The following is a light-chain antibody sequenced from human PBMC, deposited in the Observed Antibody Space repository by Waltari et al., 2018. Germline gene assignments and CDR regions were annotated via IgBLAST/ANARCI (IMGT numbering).Light chain of an antibody. V-gene: IGKV3-20*01. CDR3: QHYVRLPVT. CDR2: GAS. Sequence: EIVLTQSPGTLSLSPGERATLSCRVSQSVGWSLAWYQQKPGQTPRLLIYGASTRAPGIPDRFSGGGSGTDFSLTISRLEPEDFAVYHCQHYVRLPVTFGQGTKVDIK. CDR1: QSVGWS. J-gene: IGKJ1*01.